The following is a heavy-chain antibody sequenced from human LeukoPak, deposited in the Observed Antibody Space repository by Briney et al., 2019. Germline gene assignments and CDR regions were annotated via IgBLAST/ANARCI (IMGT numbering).Heavy chain of an antibody. CDR2: IYYSGST. D-gene: IGHD2-2*01. V-gene: IGHV4-39*07. CDR1: GGSISSSSYY. Sequence: PSETLSLTCTVSGGSISSSSYYWGWIRQPPGKGLEWIGSIYYSGSTYYNPSLKSRVTISVDTSKNQFSLKLSSVTAADTAVYYCARVGCSSTNCYGNYYMDVWGKGTTVTVS. J-gene: IGHJ6*03. CDR3: ARVGCSSTNCYGNYYMDV.